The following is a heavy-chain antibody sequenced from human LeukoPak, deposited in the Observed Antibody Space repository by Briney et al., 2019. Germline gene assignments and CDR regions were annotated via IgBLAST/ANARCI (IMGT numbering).Heavy chain of an antibody. J-gene: IGHJ1*01. V-gene: IGHV4-34*01. CDR2: INHSGST. CDR3: ARGKPYYDILTGYYSPFAEYFQH. Sequence: SETLSLTCAVYSGSFSGYYWSWIRQPPGKGLEWIGEINHSGSTNYNPSLKSRVTISVDTSKNQFSLKLSSVTAADTAVYYCARGKPYYDILTGYYSPFAEYFQHWGQGTLVTVSS. D-gene: IGHD3-9*01. CDR1: SGSFSGYY.